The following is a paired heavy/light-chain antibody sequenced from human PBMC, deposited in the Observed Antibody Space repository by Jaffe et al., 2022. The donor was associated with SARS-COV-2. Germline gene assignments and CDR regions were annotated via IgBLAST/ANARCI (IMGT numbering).Heavy chain of an antibody. CDR1: GFIFSTYG. V-gene: IGHV3-33*01. Sequence: QVQLVESGGGVVQPGRSLRLSCAASGFIFSTYGMHWVRQAPGKGLEWVAVIWYDGSNKYYADSVKGRFTISRDNSKNTLYLQMNSLRAEDTAMYYCARDILVVTASYYGMDVWGQGTTVTVSS. J-gene: IGHJ6*02. D-gene: IGHD2-21*02. CDR3: ARDILVVTASYYGMDV. CDR2: IWYDGSNK.
Light chain of an antibody. CDR2: GAS. Sequence: EIVLTQSPGTLSLSPGERATLSCRASQSVSSSYLAWYQQKRGQAPRLLIYGASSRATGISDRFSGSGSGTDFTLTISRLEPEDFAVYYCQQYGKSFGGGTKVEIK. CDR1: QSVSSSY. V-gene: IGKV3-20*01. J-gene: IGKJ4*01. CDR3: QQYGKS.